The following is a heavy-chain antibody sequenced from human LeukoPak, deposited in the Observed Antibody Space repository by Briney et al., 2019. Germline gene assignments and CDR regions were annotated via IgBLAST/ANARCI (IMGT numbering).Heavy chain of an antibody. CDR1: GFTFTGYY. J-gene: IGHJ5*02. CDR2: INPSSGGT. CDR3: ARQKGSSGTNWFDP. Sequence: ASVTVSCKPSGFTFTGYYMHWVRRAPGQGLEWMGWINPSSGGTNYAQKFQGRVTMTRDTSISTAYLELSRLRSDDTAVYYCARQKGSSGTNWFDPWGQGTLVTVSS. D-gene: IGHD3-22*01. V-gene: IGHV1-2*02.